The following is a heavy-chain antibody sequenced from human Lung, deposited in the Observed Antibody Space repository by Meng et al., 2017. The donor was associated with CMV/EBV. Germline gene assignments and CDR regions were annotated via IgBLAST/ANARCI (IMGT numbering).Heavy chain of an antibody. D-gene: IGHD2/OR15-2a*01. V-gene: IGHV1-69*10. Sequence: VQQGQSGAEMTKPGSSVKVACKTSGGSFSTYTFSWVRQAPGQGLEWMGGLIPVLNKAKSAPRFQDRVTFTADETTTTAYMELSSLTFEGTAVYFCARGRGNQPLFDFWGQGTLVTVSS. CDR2: LIPVLNKA. J-gene: IGHJ4*02. CDR1: GGSFSTYT. CDR3: ARGRGNQPLFDF.